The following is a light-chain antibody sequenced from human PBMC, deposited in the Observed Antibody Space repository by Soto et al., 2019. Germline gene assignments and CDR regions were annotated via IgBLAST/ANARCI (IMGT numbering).Light chain of an antibody. CDR1: QSVAGSY. Sequence: EIVLTQSPGTLSLSPGERATLSCRASQSVAGSYLAWYQQKPGQAPRLLIYGASSRATGIPDRFSGSGSGTDFTLTISRLEPEYFAVYYCQQYGSSPQIFGGGTKVEIK. CDR3: QQYGSSPQI. CDR2: GAS. J-gene: IGKJ4*01. V-gene: IGKV3-20*01.